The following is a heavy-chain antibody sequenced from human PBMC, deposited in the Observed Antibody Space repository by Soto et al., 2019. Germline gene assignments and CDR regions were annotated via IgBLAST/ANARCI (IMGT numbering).Heavy chain of an antibody. Sequence: SETLSVTCAVYGGSFSGYYWSWIRQPPGKGLEWIGEINHSGSTNYNPSLKSRVTISVDTSKNKFSLKLSSVTDADTAVYYRARDPYPWYSSSWTVDYWGQGTLVTVS. CDR3: ARDPYPWYSSSWTVDY. V-gene: IGHV4-34*01. CDR2: INHSGST. J-gene: IGHJ4*02. CDR1: GGSFSGYY. D-gene: IGHD6-13*01.